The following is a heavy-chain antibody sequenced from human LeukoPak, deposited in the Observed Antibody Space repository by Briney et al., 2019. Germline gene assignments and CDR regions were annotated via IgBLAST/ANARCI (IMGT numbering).Heavy chain of an antibody. J-gene: IGHJ6*02. CDR2: ISGSGGST. CDR3: AKGLYFVDYYYGMDV. Sequence: PGGSLRLSCAASGFTFSSYAMSWVRQAPGKGLEWVSAISGSGGSTYYADSVKGRFTISRDNSKNTLYLQMNSLRAEDTAVYYCAKGLYFVDYYYGMDVWGQGTTVTVSS. D-gene: IGHD3-9*01. CDR1: GFTFSSYA. V-gene: IGHV3-23*01.